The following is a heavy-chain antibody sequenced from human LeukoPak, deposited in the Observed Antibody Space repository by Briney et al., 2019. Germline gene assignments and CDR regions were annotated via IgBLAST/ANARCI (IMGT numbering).Heavy chain of an antibody. D-gene: IGHD6-19*01. CDR1: GGPFSGYY. J-gene: IGHJ5*02. CDR3: ARWYSSGWHPRGWFDP. CDR2: INHSGST. Sequence: SETLSLTCAVYGGPFSGYYWSWIRQPPGKGLEWIGEINHSGSTNYNPSLKSQVTISVDTSKNQFSLKLSSVTAADTAVYYCARWYSSGWHPRGWFDPWGQGTLVTVSS. V-gene: IGHV4-34*01.